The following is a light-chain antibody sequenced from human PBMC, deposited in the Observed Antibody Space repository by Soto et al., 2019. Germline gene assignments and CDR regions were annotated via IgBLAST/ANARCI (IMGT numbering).Light chain of an antibody. J-gene: IGKJ4*01. Sequence: EIVLTQSPATLSLSPGERATLSCRASQSVNKYLAWYQQKPGQAPRLLIYDASNRATGIPARFSGSGSGTDFTLTIGSREAEDFAVYYCQQRSNWRGTFGGGTKVESK. CDR2: DAS. CDR3: QQRSNWRGT. V-gene: IGKV3-11*01. CDR1: QSVNKY.